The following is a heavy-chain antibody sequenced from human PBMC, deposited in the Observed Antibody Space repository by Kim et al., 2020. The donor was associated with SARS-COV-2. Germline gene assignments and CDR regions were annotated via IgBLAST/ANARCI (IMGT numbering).Heavy chain of an antibody. CDR1: GFTFSSYA. CDR2: ISYDGSNK. Sequence: GGSLRLSCAASGFTFSSYAMHWVRQAPGKGLEWVAVISYDGSNKYYADSVKGRFTISRDNSKNTLYLQMNSLRAEDTAVYYCAREGVEMATRDAFDIWG. J-gene: IGHJ3*02. V-gene: IGHV3-30*04. CDR3: AREGVEMATRDAFDI. D-gene: IGHD5-12*01.